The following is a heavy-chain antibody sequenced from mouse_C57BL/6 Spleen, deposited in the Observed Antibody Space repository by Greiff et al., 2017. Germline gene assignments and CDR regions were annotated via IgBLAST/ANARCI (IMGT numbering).Heavy chain of an antibody. D-gene: IGHD1-1*01. V-gene: IGHV1-72*01. CDR3: ARENTTVVVPWYFDV. J-gene: IGHJ1*03. Sequence: QVQLQQPGAELVKPGASVKLSCKASGYTFTSYWMHWVKQRPGRGLEWIGRIDPNSGGTKYNEKFKSKATLTVDKPSSTAYMQLSSLTSEDSAVYYCARENTTVVVPWYFDVWGTGTTVTVSS. CDR1: GYTFTSYW. CDR2: IDPNSGGT.